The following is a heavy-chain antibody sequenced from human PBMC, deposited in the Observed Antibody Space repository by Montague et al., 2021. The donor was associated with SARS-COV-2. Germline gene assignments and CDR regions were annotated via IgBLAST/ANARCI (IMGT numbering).Heavy chain of an antibody. D-gene: IGHD3-9*01. CDR2: IYSNDDK. J-gene: IGHJ4*02. Sequence: PALVKPTQTLTLTCTFSGFSLSTPNVGVGWIRQPPGKALEWLALIYSNDDKRYSPSLQSRLTITKDTPKNQVVLSLTNVDPVDTATYYCAHLIRYYDIFTGIPFDYWGQGTQVTVPS. CDR3: AHLIRYYDIFTGIPFDY. CDR1: GFSLSTPNVG. V-gene: IGHV2-5*01.